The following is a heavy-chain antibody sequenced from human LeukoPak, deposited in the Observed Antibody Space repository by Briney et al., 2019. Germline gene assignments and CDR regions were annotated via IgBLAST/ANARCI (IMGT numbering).Heavy chain of an antibody. D-gene: IGHD6-19*01. J-gene: IGHJ4*02. CDR3: AREPSGRAVAGS. CDR1: GYTFTSYG. V-gene: IGHV1-18*01. CDR2: ISAYNGNT. Sequence: AVLFSCKASGYTFTSYGSSSVRQAPGQVLDWMGWISAYNGNTNYAQKLQGRVTMTTDTSTSTAYMELRSLRSDDTAVYYCAREPSGRAVAGSWGQGTLVTVSS.